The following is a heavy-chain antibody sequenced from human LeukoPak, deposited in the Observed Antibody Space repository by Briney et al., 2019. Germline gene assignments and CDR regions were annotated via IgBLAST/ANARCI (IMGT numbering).Heavy chain of an antibody. J-gene: IGHJ4*02. CDR2: ISSSSSYI. Sequence: GGSLRLSCAASGFTFRSYSMNWVRQAPGKGLEWVSSISSSSSYIYYADSVKGRFTISRDNAKNSLYLQMNSLRAEDTAVYYCARGGIVVVQYWGQGTLVTVSS. V-gene: IGHV3-21*01. D-gene: IGHD3-22*01. CDR1: GFTFRSYS. CDR3: ARGGIVVVQY.